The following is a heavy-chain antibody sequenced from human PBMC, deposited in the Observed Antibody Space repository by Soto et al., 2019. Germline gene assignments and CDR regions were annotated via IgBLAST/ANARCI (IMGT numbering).Heavy chain of an antibody. CDR3: ARVGQIVTPNCFDP. D-gene: IGHD3-22*01. V-gene: IGHV4-34*01. Sequence: SETLSLTCAVYGGSFSGYYWSWIRQPPGKGLEWIGEINHSGSTNYNPSLKSRVTISVDTSKNQFSLKLSSVTAADTAVYYCARVGQIVTPNCFDPWGQGTLVTVSS. CDR1: GGSFSGYY. J-gene: IGHJ5*02. CDR2: INHSGST.